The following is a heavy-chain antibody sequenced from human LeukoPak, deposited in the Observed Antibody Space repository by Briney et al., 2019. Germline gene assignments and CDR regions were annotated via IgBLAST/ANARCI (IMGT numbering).Heavy chain of an antibody. Sequence: GGSLRLSCAASGFTFSSYGMSWVRQAPGKGLEWVSAISGSGGSTYYADSVKGRFTISRDNSKNTLYLQMNSLRAEDTAVYYCAKDRVTPYGYYYYMDVWGKGTTVTISS. J-gene: IGHJ6*03. CDR2: ISGSGGST. D-gene: IGHD3-10*01. V-gene: IGHV3-23*01. CDR1: GFTFSSYG. CDR3: AKDRVTPYGYYYYMDV.